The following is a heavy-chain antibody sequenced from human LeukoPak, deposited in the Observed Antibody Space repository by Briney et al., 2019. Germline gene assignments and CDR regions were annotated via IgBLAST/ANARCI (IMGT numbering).Heavy chain of an antibody. CDR3: ARDMDIVATAKGGGWFDP. D-gene: IGHD5-12*01. J-gene: IGHJ5*02. V-gene: IGHV4-30-2*01. CDR2: IYHSGST. Sequence: SETLSLTCTVSGGSISSGGYYWSWIRQPPGKGLEWIGYIYHSGSTNYNPSLKSRVTISIDKSKNQFSLKLNSVTAADTAVYYCARDMDIVATAKGGGWFDPWGQGTLVTVSS. CDR1: GGSISSGGYY.